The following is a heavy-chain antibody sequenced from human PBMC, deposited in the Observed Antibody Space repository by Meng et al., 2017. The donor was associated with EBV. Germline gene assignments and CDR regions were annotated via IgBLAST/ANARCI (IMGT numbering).Heavy chain of an antibody. CDR2: ISSSGSTI. D-gene: IGHD2-21*02. CDR1: GFTFSDYY. CDR3: ARRVVTGGFFDY. Sequence: VQLEEAGGGLVKRGGSLRLPCAASGFTFSDYYMSWIRSAPGKGLEWVSYISSSGSTIYYADSVKGRFTISRDNAKNSLYLQMNSLRAEDTAVYYCARRVVTGGFFDYWGQGTLVTVSS. V-gene: IGHV3-11*01. J-gene: IGHJ4*02.